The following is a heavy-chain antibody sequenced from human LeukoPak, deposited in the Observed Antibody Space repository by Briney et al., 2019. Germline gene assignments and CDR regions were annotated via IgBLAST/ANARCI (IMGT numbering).Heavy chain of an antibody. V-gene: IGHV3-20*04. J-gene: IGHJ4*02. CDR3: ARGARGVSGYYFDY. Sequence: GSLRLSCAASGFTLDAYGMSWVRQAPGKGLEWVSGINWNGRSTGSANSVKGRFTISRDNAKNSLYLQMNSLRAEDTALYYCARGARGVSGYYFDYWGQGTLVTVSS. CDR2: INWNGRST. CDR1: GFTLDAYG. D-gene: IGHD3-10*01.